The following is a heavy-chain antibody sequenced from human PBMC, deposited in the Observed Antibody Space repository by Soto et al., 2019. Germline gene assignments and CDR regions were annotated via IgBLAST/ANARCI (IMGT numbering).Heavy chain of an antibody. D-gene: IGHD1-1*01. CDR2: IYPGDSDT. CDR1: GYSFTSYW. J-gene: IGHJ6*03. CDR3: ARLERGWNDDLYYYYYYMDV. V-gene: IGHV5-51*01. Sequence: GESLKISCKGSGYSFTSYWIGWVRQMPGKGLEWMGIIYPGDSDTRYSPSFQGQVTISADKSISTAYLQWSSLKASDTAMYYCARLERGWNDDLYYYYYYMDVWGKGTTVTVSS.